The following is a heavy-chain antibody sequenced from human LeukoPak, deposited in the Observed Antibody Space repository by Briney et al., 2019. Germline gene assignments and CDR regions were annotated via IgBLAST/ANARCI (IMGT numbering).Heavy chain of an antibody. D-gene: IGHD5-18*01. CDR1: GLTVSNHW. V-gene: IGHV3-7*03. J-gene: IGHJ5*02. Sequence: GGSLRLSCVASGLTVSNHWMSWVRQAPGKGLEWVANIREERGQEYYVDSVKGRFTISKNSAKNSLYLQMNTLRFEDTAMDYCASLDTAKQPLANHWGQGNLVTVSS. CDR3: ASLDTAKQPLANH. CDR2: IREERGQE.